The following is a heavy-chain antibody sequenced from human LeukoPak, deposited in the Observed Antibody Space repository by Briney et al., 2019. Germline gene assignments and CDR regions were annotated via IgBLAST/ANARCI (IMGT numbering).Heavy chain of an antibody. D-gene: IGHD2-15*01. V-gene: IGHV3-23*01. CDR2: ISGSGGST. CDR1: GFTFSSSA. J-gene: IGHJ6*03. Sequence: GGSLRLSCAASGFTFSSSAMSWVRQAPGKGLEWVSAISGSGGSTYYADSVKGRFTISRDNSKNTLYLQMNSLRAEDTAVYYCAKIRGSPWYYYMDVWGKGTTVTISS. CDR3: AKIRGSPWYYYMDV.